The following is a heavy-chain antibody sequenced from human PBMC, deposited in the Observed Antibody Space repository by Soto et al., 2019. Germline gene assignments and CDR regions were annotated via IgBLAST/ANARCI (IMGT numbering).Heavy chain of an antibody. Sequence: SGPKRVKQRETLTLPGTSGGFSLSNTKVGVGWIRQPPGEALEWLALIYWDDDKRYSPSLKTRLTITKDTSKNQVVLILTNLDPVDTATYYCAPKGPDRSGNDCRFIYWGQGTLVTVSS. CDR1: GFSLSNTKVG. V-gene: IGHV2-5*02. J-gene: IGHJ4*02. D-gene: IGHD6-19*01. CDR2: IYWDDDK. CDR3: APKGPDRSGNDCRFIY.